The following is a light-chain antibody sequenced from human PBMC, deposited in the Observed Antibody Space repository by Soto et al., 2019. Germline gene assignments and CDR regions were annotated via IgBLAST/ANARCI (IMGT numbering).Light chain of an antibody. J-gene: IGKJ2*01. CDR2: GAS. V-gene: IGKV3-20*01. Sequence: EIVLTQSPGTLSLSPGERATLSCRASQSVSSSYLAWYQQKPGQAPRLLIYGASSRATGIPDRFSGSGSGTAFTPTISSLEPEDFAVYYCQQYGSSPYTFGQGTKLEIK. CDR3: QQYGSSPYT. CDR1: QSVSSSY.